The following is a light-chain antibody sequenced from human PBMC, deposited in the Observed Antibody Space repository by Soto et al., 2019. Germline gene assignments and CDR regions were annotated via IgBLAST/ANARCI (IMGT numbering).Light chain of an antibody. J-gene: IGKJ4*01. Sequence: TQSPSSLSASVGDRVTITCQASQDISXYLNWYQQKPGKAPKLLIYDASNLETGVPSRFSGSGSGTDFTFTISSLQPEDIATYYCQQYDNLPLTFGGGTKVEIK. CDR1: QDISXY. CDR2: DAS. V-gene: IGKV1-33*01. CDR3: QQYDNLPLT.